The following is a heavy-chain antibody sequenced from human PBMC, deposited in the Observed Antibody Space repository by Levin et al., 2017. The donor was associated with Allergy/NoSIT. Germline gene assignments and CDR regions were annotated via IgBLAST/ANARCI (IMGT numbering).Heavy chain of an antibody. J-gene: IGHJ4*02. D-gene: IGHD3-10*01. V-gene: IGHV3-13*04. Sequence: VGSLRLSCAASGFTFSSYDMHWVRQATGKGLEWVSAIGTAGDTYYPGSVKGRFTISRENAKNSLYLQMNSLRAGDTAVYYCARGGSGSYTGYFDYWGQGTLVTVSS. CDR1: GFTFSSYD. CDR3: ARGGSGSYTGYFDY. CDR2: IGTAGDT.